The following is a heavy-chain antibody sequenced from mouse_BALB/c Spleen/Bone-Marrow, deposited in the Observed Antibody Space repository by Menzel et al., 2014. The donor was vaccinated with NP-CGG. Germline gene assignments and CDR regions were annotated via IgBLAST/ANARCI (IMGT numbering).Heavy chain of an antibody. CDR3: ARRGISTSEGVGAMDY. D-gene: IGHD1-1*01. Sequence: EVKLMESGGGLVKLGGSLKLSCAASGFTFSSYYMSWVRQTPEKRLELVAAIISNGGDTYYPDTMKGRFIISRDNAKNTLYLQMSSLKSEDTALYYCARRGISTSEGVGAMDYWGQGTSVTVSS. CDR2: IISNGGDT. J-gene: IGHJ4*01. CDR1: GFTFSSYY. V-gene: IGHV5-6-2*01.